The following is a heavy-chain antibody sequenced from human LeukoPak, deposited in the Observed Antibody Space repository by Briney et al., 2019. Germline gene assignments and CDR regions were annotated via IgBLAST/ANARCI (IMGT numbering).Heavy chain of an antibody. J-gene: IGHJ3*02. CDR1: GYSFTSYW. V-gene: IGHV5-51*01. Sequence: GESLQISCKGSGYSFTSYWIGWVRRMPGKGVEWMGIIYTGDSDTRYSPYFQGQVTISADKCIKNAYPQWRSLKASDTAMYYCARPPYGDSPGPAFDIWGQGTMVTVSS. CDR3: ARPPYGDSPGPAFDI. CDR2: IYTGDSDT. D-gene: IGHD4-17*01.